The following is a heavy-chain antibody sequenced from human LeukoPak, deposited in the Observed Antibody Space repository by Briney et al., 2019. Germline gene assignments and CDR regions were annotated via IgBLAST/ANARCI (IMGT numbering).Heavy chain of an antibody. V-gene: IGHV1-8*03. CDR1: GYTFTSYD. J-gene: IGHJ4*02. D-gene: IGHD3-3*01. CDR2: MNPNSGNT. Sequence: ASVKVSCKASGYTFTSYDINWVRQATGQGLEWMGWMNPNSGNTGYAQKFQGRVTITRNTSISTAYMELSSLRSEDTAVYYCARSRVGGYDFWSGARYYFDYWGQGTLVTVSS. CDR3: ARSRVGGYDFWSGARYYFDY.